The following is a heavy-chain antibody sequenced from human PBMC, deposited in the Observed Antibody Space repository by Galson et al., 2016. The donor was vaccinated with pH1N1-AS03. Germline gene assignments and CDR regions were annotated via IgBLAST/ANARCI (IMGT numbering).Heavy chain of an antibody. J-gene: IGHJ4*02. D-gene: IGHD3-16*01. Sequence: SVKVSCKASGYTFTSHRIIWVRQAPGQGLECMGWLTTSTGDPTYAQGFTGRFAFSLDTSVSKAYLQIDSLKADDTAVYYFARGIMSLSGFWDSWGQGTLVTVSS. V-gene: IGHV7-4-1*01. CDR1: GYTFTSHR. CDR3: ARGIMSLSGFWDS. CDR2: LTTSTGDP.